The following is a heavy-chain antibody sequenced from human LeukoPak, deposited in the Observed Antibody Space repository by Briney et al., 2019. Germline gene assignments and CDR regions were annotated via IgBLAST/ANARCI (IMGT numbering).Heavy chain of an antibody. CDR3: ARVVVVVTAILLRGRYYYYYMDV. CDR1: GGSFSGYY. J-gene: IGHJ6*03. CDR2: INHSGST. V-gene: IGHV4-34*01. D-gene: IGHD2-21*02. Sequence: SETLSFTCAVYGGSFSGYYWSWIRQPPGKGLEWIGEINHSGSTNYNPSLRSRVTISVDTSKNQFSLKLSSAPAAETAVYYCARVVVVVTAILLRGRYYYYYMDVWGKGTTVTVSS.